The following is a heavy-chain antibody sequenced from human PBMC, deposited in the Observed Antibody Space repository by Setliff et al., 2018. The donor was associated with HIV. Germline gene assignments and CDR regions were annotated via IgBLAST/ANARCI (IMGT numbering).Heavy chain of an antibody. CDR1: GFTFSTYW. Sequence: GGSLRLSCAASGFTFSTYWMSWVRQAPGKGLEWVANINQYGSEKYYVDSVKGRFTISRDNAKNSLYLQMNSLRVEDTAVYYCARGLAVAGTGYWGQGTLVTVSS. D-gene: IGHD6-19*01. J-gene: IGHJ4*02. CDR3: ARGLAVAGTGY. V-gene: IGHV3-7*01. CDR2: INQYGSEK.